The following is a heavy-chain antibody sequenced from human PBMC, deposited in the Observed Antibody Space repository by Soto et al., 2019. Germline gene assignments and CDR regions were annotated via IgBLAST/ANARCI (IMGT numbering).Heavy chain of an antibody. CDR1: GFTVSENY. CDR2: IFSGGTT. V-gene: IGHV3-66*01. CDR3: ARGSITYCSDGTCYPGLFDY. D-gene: IGHD2-15*01. J-gene: IGHJ4*02. Sequence: GGSLRLSCAASGFTVSENYMSWVRQAPGKGLEWVSIIFSGGTTYYAGSVKGRFTISRDSSKNTVSLQMNSLRAEDTAVYYCARGSITYCSDGTCYPGLFDYWGQGTLVTVSS.